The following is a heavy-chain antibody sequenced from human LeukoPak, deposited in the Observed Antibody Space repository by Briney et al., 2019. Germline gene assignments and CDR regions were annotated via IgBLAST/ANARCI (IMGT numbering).Heavy chain of an antibody. J-gene: IGHJ3*02. CDR3: ARYSGWNDAFDI. CDR2: MNPNSGNT. CDR1: GYTFTSYD. D-gene: IGHD6-19*01. Sequence: ASXXVSCKASGYTFTSYDINWVRQATGQGREGMGWMNPNSGNTGYAQKFQGRVTMPSHTSISPAYMELSSLRSEDTAVYYCARYSGWNDAFDIWGQGTMVTVSS. V-gene: IGHV1-8*01.